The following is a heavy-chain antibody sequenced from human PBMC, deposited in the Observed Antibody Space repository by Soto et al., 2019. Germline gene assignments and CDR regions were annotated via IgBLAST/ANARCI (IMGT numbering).Heavy chain of an antibody. CDR2: FESEEGET. D-gene: IGHD4-17*01. J-gene: IGHJ4*02. CDR1: NYTLSDLS. V-gene: IGHV1-24*01. Sequence: ASVKVSCKVSNYTLSDLSIHWVRQAPGKGLEWMGGFESEEGETIYAQKFQGRVTMTEDTSRDTAYMELTSLRSDDTAVYFCATIEDRVTKPEYFFDYWGQGTAVTV. CDR3: ATIEDRVTKPEYFFDY.